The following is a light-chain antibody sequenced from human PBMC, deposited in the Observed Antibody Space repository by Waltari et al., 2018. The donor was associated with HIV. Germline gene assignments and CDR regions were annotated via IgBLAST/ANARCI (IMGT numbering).Light chain of an antibody. CDR1: SSDVGSYNL. J-gene: IGLJ1*01. CDR2: EGS. Sequence: QSALTQPASVSGSPGQSITISCTGTSSDVGSYNLVSWYQQHPGKAPKVMIYEGSKRPSGVLNRFSGSKSGNTASLTVSGLQAEDEADYYCCSYTGSSTRRPYVFGTGTKVTVL. V-gene: IGLV2-23*01. CDR3: CSYTGSSTRRPYV.